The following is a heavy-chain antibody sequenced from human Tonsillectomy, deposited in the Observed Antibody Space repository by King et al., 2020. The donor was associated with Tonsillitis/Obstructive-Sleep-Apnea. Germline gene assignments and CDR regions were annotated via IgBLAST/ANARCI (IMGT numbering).Heavy chain of an antibody. D-gene: IGHD3-9*01. Sequence: VQLVESGGGLVQPGRSLRLSCAASGFTFDDYAMHWVRQAPGKGLEWVSGISWNSGSIGYADSVKGRFTMSRDNAKNSLYMQMNSLRAEDTALYYCAKARYFDWTLDYWGQGTLVTVSS. CDR1: GFTFDDYA. V-gene: IGHV3-9*01. J-gene: IGHJ4*02. CDR2: ISWNSGSI. CDR3: AKARYFDWTLDY.